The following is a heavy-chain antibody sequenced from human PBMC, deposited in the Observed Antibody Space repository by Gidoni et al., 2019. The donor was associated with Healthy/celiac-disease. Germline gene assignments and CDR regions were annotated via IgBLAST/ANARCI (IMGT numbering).Heavy chain of an antibody. CDR2: IYYSGST. V-gene: IGHV4-59*01. CDR3: ARGDDSSGYDLPAFDI. J-gene: IGHJ3*02. D-gene: IGHD3-22*01. CDR1: GGSISSYS. Sequence: QVQLQESGPGLVKPSETLSLTCTVSGGSISSYSWSWIRQPPGKGLEWIGYIYYSGSTNYNPSLKSRVTISVDTSKNQFSLKLSSVTAADTAVYYCARGDDSSGYDLPAFDIWGQGTMVTVSS.